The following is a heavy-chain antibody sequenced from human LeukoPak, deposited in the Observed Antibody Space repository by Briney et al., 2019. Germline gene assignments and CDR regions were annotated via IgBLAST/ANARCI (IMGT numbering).Heavy chain of an antibody. V-gene: IGHV3-23*01. CDR2: ISGSGGST. J-gene: IGHJ3*02. D-gene: IGHD6-19*01. Sequence: GGSLRLSCAASGFTFSTYAMNWVRQAPEKGLEWVSAISGSGGSTYYADSVKGRFTISRDNSKNTLYLQMNSLRAEDTAVYYCAKDLGSGWYGVNAFDIWGQGTMVTVSS. CDR1: GFTFSTYA. CDR3: AKDLGSGWYGVNAFDI.